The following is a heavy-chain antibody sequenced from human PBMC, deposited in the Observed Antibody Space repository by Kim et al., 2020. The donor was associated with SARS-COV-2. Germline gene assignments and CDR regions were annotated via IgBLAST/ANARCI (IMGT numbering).Heavy chain of an antibody. D-gene: IGHD1-26*01. Sequence: SYNPSLTSRVSKSVDSSKNHFSLKLSSVTAADTAVYYCARVSTVGDYFDYWGQGTLVIVSS. V-gene: IGHV4-39*07. J-gene: IGHJ4*02. CDR3: ARVSTVGDYFDY.